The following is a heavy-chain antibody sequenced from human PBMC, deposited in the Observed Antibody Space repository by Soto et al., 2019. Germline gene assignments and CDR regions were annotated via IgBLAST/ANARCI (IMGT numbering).Heavy chain of an antibody. V-gene: IGHV3-23*01. CDR3: AKGQYDYYYGMAV. J-gene: IGHJ6*02. CDR2: ISGSGGST. CDR1: GFTFSSYA. Sequence: EVQLLESGGGLVQPGGSLRLSCAASGFTFSSYAMYWVRQAPGKGLEWVSGISGSGGSTYYGDSVKGRFTISRDNSKNTLYLQMNSLRAEDTAVYYCAKGQYDYYYGMAVWGQGTTVTVSS.